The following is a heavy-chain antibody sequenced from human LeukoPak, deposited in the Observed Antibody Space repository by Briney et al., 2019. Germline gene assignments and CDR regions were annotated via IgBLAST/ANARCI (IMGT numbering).Heavy chain of an antibody. CDR1: GLTFNSYA. D-gene: IGHD6-19*01. CDR3: AKADPKYSSGWYDAFDI. J-gene: IGHJ3*02. Sequence: GGSLRLSCAASGLTFNSYAMSWVRQAPGKGLEWVSAISGSGGSTYYADSVKGRFTISRDNSKNTLYLQMNSLRAEDTAVYYCAKADPKYSSGWYDAFDIWGQGTMVTVSS. V-gene: IGHV3-23*01. CDR2: ISGSGGST.